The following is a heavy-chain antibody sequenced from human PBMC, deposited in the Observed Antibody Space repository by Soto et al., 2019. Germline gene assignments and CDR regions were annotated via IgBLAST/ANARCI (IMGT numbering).Heavy chain of an antibody. Sequence: ESGGGLVQPGGSLRLSCSVSGFTFSAFAMHWVRQAPGKGLEYVSSISSNGGPTYYADSVKGRFTISRDNSKNTLDLQMSSLRPEDTAVYYCVKDRWVDYWGQGILVTVSS. CDR3: VKDRWVDY. V-gene: IGHV3-64D*06. D-gene: IGHD6-13*01. CDR2: ISSNGGPT. J-gene: IGHJ4*02. CDR1: GFTFSAFA.